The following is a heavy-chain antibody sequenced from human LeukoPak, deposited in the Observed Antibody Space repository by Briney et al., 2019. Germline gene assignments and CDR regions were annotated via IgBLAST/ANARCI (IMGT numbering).Heavy chain of an antibody. J-gene: IGHJ4*02. CDR3: AKDSYDSSGYWSTIDY. D-gene: IGHD3-22*01. Sequence: GGPLRLSCATSRFTFDDYAMHWVRQAPGKGLEWDSGISWNSDTIGYADSVKGRFTISRDNAKNSLYLQMNSLRVEDTAFYYCAKDSYDSSGYWSTIDYWGQGTLVTVSS. CDR1: RFTFDDYA. V-gene: IGHV3-9*01. CDR2: ISWNSDTI.